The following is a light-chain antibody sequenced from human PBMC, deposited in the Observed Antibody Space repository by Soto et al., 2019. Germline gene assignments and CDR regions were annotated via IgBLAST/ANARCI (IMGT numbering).Light chain of an antibody. CDR1: SSNIGAGYD. J-gene: IGLJ2*01. V-gene: IGLV1-40*01. CDR3: QSYDISLSGVE. Sequence: QSVLTQPPSVSGAPGQRVTISCTGSSSNIGAGYDVHWYQQLPGTAPKLLIYGNSNRPSGVPDRFSGSKSGTSASLAITGLQAEDEADYYCQSYDISLSGVEFGGGTKLTVL. CDR2: GNS.